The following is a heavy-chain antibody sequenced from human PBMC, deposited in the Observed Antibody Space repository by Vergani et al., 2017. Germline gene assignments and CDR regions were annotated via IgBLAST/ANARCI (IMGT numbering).Heavy chain of an antibody. CDR2: IKQDGSEK. D-gene: IGHD3-3*01. Sequence: EVQLVESGGGLVQPGGSLRLSCAASGFTFSSYWMSWVRQAPGKGLEWVANIKQDGSEKYYVDSVKGRLTISRDNAKNSLYLQMNSLRAEDTAVYYCASLKTYYDFWSGYYTPPYYYYYMDVWGKGTTVTVSS. V-gene: IGHV3-7*01. CDR3: ASLKTYYDFWSGYYTPPYYYYYMDV. J-gene: IGHJ6*03. CDR1: GFTFSSYW.